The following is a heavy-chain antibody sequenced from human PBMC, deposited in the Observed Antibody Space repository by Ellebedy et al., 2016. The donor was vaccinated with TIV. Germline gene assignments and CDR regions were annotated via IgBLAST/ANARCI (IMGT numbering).Heavy chain of an antibody. CDR2: INPKSGGP. CDR1: GYPFTGHH. D-gene: IGHD3-10*01. V-gene: IGHV1-2*02. Sequence: AASVKVSCKASGYPFTGHHIHWVRQAPGQGLEWMGWINPKSGGPKYPQKFQGRVTMTRDTSIPTAYMELSRLKSDDTAFYFWARGGGVYMVRGLMCANWGQGTLVTVSS. J-gene: IGHJ4*02. CDR3: ARGGGVYMVRGLMCAN.